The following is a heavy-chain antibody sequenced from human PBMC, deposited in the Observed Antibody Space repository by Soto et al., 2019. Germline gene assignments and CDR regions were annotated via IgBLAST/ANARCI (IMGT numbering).Heavy chain of an antibody. J-gene: IGHJ1*01. V-gene: IGHV3-74*01. CDR2: ISENGGIT. Sequence: EVQLVESGGGLVQPGGSLRLSCAASGFTFSTYWMQWVRQVPGEGLVWVSSISENGGITTYADSVKGRFTISRDNAKNTLYLQMNGQRVEDTAIYYCAREYYSSGTHWGQGTLVTVST. CDR1: GFTFSTYW. CDR3: AREYYSSGTH. D-gene: IGHD3-10*01.